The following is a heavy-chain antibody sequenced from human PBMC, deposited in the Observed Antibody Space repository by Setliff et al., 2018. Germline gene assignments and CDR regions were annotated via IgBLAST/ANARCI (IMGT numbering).Heavy chain of an antibody. CDR2: ISAYNGNT. J-gene: IGHJ4*02. Sequence: ASVKVSCKDSGYTFSTYGISWVRQAPGQGLEWMGWISAYNGNTNYAQKFQGRVTITADESTSTAYMELSSLRSEDTAVYYCASHGGNSLSIYYWGQGTLVTVSS. CDR1: GYTFSTYG. D-gene: IGHD2-21*02. CDR3: ASHGGNSLSIYY. V-gene: IGHV1-18*01.